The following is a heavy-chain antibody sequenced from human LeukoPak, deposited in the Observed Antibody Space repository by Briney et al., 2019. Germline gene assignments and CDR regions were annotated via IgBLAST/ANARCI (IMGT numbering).Heavy chain of an antibody. Sequence: GRSLRLSCAASGFTFDDYAMHWVRQAPGKGLEWVSGISWNSGSIGYADSVKGRFTISRDNAKNSLYLQMNSLRAEDTALYYCAKDIGGSSVLFDYWGQGTLVTVSS. J-gene: IGHJ4*02. D-gene: IGHD1-26*01. CDR3: AKDIGGSSVLFDY. CDR1: GFTFDDYA. CDR2: ISWNSGSI. V-gene: IGHV3-9*01.